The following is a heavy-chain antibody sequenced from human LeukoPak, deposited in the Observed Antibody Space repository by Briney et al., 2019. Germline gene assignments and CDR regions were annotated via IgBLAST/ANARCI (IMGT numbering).Heavy chain of an antibody. CDR2: ISAYNGNT. J-gene: IGHJ4*02. V-gene: IGHV1-18*01. CDR1: GYTFTSYG. Sequence: ASVKVSCKASGYTFTSYGISWVRQAPGQGLEWMGWISAYNGNTNYAQKLQGRVTTTTDTSTSTAYMELRSLRSDDTAVYYCARDKWFGELLSRVDFDYWGQGTLVTVSS. D-gene: IGHD3-10*01. CDR3: ARDKWFGELLSRVDFDY.